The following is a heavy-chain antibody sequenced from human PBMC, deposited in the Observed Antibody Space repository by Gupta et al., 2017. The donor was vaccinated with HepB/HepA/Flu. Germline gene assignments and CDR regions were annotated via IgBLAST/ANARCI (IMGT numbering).Heavy chain of an antibody. D-gene: IGHD6-13*01. V-gene: IGHV3-21*01. CDR1: GFTFSSYS. J-gene: IGHJ3*02. CDR3: ARHLKEYSSSWNDAFDI. Sequence: EVQLVEYGGGLVKPGGSLRLSCAASGFTFSSYSMNWVRQVPGKGLEWVSSISSSSSYIYYADSVKGRFTISRDNAKNSLYLQMNSLRAEDTAVYYCARHLKEYSSSWNDAFDIWGQGTMVTVSS. CDR2: ISSSSSYI.